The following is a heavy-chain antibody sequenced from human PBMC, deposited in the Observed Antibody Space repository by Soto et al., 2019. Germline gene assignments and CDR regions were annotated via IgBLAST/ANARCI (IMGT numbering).Heavy chain of an antibody. CDR2: IYYSGST. V-gene: IGHV4-39*01. CDR1: GGSISSSSYY. J-gene: IGHJ4*02. Sequence: SETLSLTCTVSGGSISSSSYYWGWIRQPPGKGLEWIGSIYYSGSTYYNPSLKSRVTISVDTSKNQFSLKLSSVTAADTAVYYCASHAVMGRRRPEGYFDYWGQGTLVTVSS. CDR3: ASHAVMGRRRPEGYFDY.